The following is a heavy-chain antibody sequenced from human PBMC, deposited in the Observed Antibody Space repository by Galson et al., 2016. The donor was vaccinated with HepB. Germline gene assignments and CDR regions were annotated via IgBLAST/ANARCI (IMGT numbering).Heavy chain of an antibody. J-gene: IGHJ4*02. D-gene: IGHD3-9*01. CDR3: ARGFPGYDVLTGYINYDY. CDR2: INPDNGNT. CDR1: GYIFTSYG. V-gene: IGHV1-18*01. Sequence: SVKVSCKASGYIFTSYGITWVRQAPGQGLEWMGWINPDNGNTNYAQKLQGRVTMTTDTSTRTVYMELRSLTSDDTAMYYCARGFPGYDVLTGYINYDYWGQATLVTVSS.